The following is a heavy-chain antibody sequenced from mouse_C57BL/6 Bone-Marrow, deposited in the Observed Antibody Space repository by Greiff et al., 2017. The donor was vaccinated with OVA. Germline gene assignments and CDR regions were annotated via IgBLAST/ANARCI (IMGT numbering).Heavy chain of an antibody. D-gene: IGHD2-1*01. CDR2: IDPSDSET. V-gene: IGHV1-52*01. CDR1: GYTFTSYW. Sequence: QVQLQQPGAELVRPGSSVKLSCKASGYTFTSYWMHWVKQRPIQGLEWIGNIDPSDSETHYNQKFKDKATLTVDKSSSTAYMQLSSLTSEDSAVYYWASGGGNLYYFDYWGQGTTLTVSS. CDR3: ASGGGNLYYFDY. J-gene: IGHJ2*01.